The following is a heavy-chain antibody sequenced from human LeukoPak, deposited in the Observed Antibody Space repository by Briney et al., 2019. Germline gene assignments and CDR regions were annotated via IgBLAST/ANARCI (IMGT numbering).Heavy chain of an antibody. Sequence: PGGSLRLFCAASGFTFSSYWMNWARQAPGKGLEWVASINHNGNANYYVDSVKGRFTISRDNAKNSLYLQMSNLRAEDTAVYFCARGGGLDVWGQGATVTVSS. V-gene: IGHV3-7*03. CDR2: INHNGNAN. CDR3: ARGGGLDV. D-gene: IGHD3-16*01. CDR1: GFTFSSYW. J-gene: IGHJ6*02.